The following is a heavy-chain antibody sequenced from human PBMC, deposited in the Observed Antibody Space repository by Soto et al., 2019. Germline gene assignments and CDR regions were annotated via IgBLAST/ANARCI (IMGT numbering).Heavy chain of an antibody. CDR1: GFTFSSYW. D-gene: IGHD2-2*03. J-gene: IGHJ6*03. V-gene: IGHV3-74*01. CDR3: ARPLGYCSSTSGFDNDYYYFRDF. CDR2: INSDGSST. Sequence: EVQLVESGGGLVQPGGSLRLSCAASGFTFSSYWMHWVRQAPGKGLVWVSRINSDGSSTSYADSVKGRFTISRDNTKNTLYRHRNSQRAEGTAVYYCARPLGYCSSTSGFDNDYYYFRDFCGKGTTVTVSS.